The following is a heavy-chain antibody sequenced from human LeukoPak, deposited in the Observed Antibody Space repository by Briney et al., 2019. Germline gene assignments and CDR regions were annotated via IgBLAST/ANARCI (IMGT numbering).Heavy chain of an antibody. Sequence: PGGSLRLSCAASGLTFSSYAMHWVRQAPGKGLEYVSAISSNGGSTYYANSVKGRFTISRDNSKNTLYLQMGSLRAEDMAVYYCARGEAKMYYYGSGTFDYWGQGTLVTVSS. CDR3: ARGEAKMYYYGSGTFDY. CDR2: ISSNGGST. D-gene: IGHD3-10*01. V-gene: IGHV3-64*01. CDR1: GLTFSSYA. J-gene: IGHJ4*02.